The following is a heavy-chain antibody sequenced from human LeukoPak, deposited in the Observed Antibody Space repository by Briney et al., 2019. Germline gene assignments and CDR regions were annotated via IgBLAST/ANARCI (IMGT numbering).Heavy chain of an antibody. D-gene: IGHD4-17*01. CDR3: AKYRYGDYVGFSY. J-gene: IGHJ4*02. V-gene: IGHV3-23*01. Sequence: PGGSLRLSCAASGFTFSSYAMSWVRQAPGKGLEWVSAISDSGGSTYYADSVKGRFTISRDNSKNTLYLQMNSLRAEDTAVYYCAKYRYGDYVGFSYWGQGTLVTVSS. CDR1: GFTFSSYA. CDR2: ISDSGGST.